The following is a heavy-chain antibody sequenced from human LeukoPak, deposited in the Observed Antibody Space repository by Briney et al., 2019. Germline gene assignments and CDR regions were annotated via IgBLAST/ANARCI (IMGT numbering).Heavy chain of an antibody. CDR3: ARGVLWFGVDI. V-gene: IGHV3-53*01. CDR2: IYSGGST. D-gene: IGHD3-10*01. J-gene: IGHJ3*02. CDR1: GFTVSSNY. Sequence: PGGCLRLSWAASGFTVSSNYMSWVRQAPGKGLEWVSIIYSGGSTYYADSVKGRFTVSRDNSKNTLYLQMNSLRAEDTAVYYCARGVLWFGVDIWGQGTMVTVSS.